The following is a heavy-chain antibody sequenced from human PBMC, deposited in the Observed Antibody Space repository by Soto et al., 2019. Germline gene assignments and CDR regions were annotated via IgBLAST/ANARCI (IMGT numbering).Heavy chain of an antibody. J-gene: IGHJ4*02. CDR2: ISYDGSNK. CDR1: GFTFSSYG. CDR3: PKGVGPYQLLKYYFDY. D-gene: IGHD2-2*01. Sequence: QVQLVESGGGVVQPGRSLRLSCAASGFTFSSYGMHWVRQAPGKGLEWVAVISYDGSNKYYADSVKGRFTISRDNSKNTLYLQMNSLRAEDTAVYYCPKGVGPYQLLKYYFDYWGQGTLVTLSP. V-gene: IGHV3-30*18.